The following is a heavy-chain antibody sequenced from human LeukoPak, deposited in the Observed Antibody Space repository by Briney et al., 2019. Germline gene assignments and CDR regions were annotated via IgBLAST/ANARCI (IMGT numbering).Heavy chain of an antibody. D-gene: IGHD1-1*01. Sequence: PGGSLRLSCAASGFTLRSYSMNWVRQAPGKGLEWVSSISDSDNSMYYANSVKGRFTISRDNTKNSLYLQMNSLRAEDTAVYYCARAFNFEGTDYWGQGTLVTVSS. CDR1: GFTLRSYS. CDR2: ISDSDNSM. J-gene: IGHJ4*02. CDR3: ARAFNFEGTDY. V-gene: IGHV3-21*01.